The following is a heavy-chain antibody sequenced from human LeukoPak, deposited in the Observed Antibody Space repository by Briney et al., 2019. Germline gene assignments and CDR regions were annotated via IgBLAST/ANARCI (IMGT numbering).Heavy chain of an antibody. CDR3: ARDYVWGRHRSGMYRFDY. CDR1: GYTFTGYY. CDR2: INPNSGGT. V-gene: IGHV1-2*02. Sequence: ASAKVSCKASGYTFTGYYMHWVRQAPGQGLEWLGWINPNSGGTNYAQKFQGRVTMTRDTSFSTAYMDLSRLRSDDTAVYYCARDYVWGRHRSGMYRFDYWGQGTLVTVSS. D-gene: IGHD3-16*01. J-gene: IGHJ4*02.